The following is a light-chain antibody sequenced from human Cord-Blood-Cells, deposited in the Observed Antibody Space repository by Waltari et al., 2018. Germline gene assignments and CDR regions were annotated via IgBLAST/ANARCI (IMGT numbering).Light chain of an antibody. J-gene: IGKJ4*01. CDR1: QSVSSK. CDR2: GAS. Sequence: EIVMTQSPASLSVSPGERASLSCRASQSVSSKLTLYRQKPGQAPRLLIDGASTRATGIPARFSGSGSGTEFTLTIRSLQSEDFAVYYCQQYKNWPLPFGGGTKVEIK. CDR3: QQYKNWPLP. V-gene: IGKV3-15*01.